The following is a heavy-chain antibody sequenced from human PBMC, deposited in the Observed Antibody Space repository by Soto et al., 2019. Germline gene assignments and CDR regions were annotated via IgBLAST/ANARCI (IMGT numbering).Heavy chain of an antibody. CDR3: GRDGALGDTAVVDS. CDR1: GFTFSTYG. D-gene: IGHD5-18*01. J-gene: IGHJ4*02. V-gene: IGHV3-33*01. Sequence: QVQLVESGGGVVQPGKSLRLSCAASGFTFSTYGMHWVRQAPGKGPEWVAVIWYDGSNKYHGDSLKGRFTISRDNSKNTLYLPINNLRAEDTAVYYCGRDGALGDTAVVDSWGQGTLVTVSS. CDR2: IWYDGSNK.